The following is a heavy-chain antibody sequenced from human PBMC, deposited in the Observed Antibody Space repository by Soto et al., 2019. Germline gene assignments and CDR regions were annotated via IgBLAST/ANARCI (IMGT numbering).Heavy chain of an antibody. CDR3: ARDRWGSSSVAYYGMDV. CDR1: GGSISSGGYY. J-gene: IGHJ6*02. D-gene: IGHD6-6*01. Sequence: QVQLQESGPGLVKPSQTLSLTCTVSGGSISSGGYYWSWIRQHPGKGLEWIGYIYYSGSTYYNPSLKSRVTISVDTSKNQFSLKLSSVTAADTAVYCCARDRWGSSSVAYYGMDVWGQGTTVTVSS. V-gene: IGHV4-31*03. CDR2: IYYSGST.